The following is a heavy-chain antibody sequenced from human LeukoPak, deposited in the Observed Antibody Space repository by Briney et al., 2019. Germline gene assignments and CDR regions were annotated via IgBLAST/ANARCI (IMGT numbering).Heavy chain of an antibody. V-gene: IGHV3-74*01. J-gene: IGHJ4*02. CDR1: GLTFSHYW. CDR3: VRKTLTGPVY. Sequence: GGSLRLSCAASGLTFSHYWMHWVRQAPGKGLVWVSHVTGDGTNTRYADSVKGRFTISRDNTKNSLYLQMNSLRAEDTAVYYCVRKTLTGPVYWGQGALVTVSS. D-gene: IGHD3-9*01. CDR2: VTGDGTNT.